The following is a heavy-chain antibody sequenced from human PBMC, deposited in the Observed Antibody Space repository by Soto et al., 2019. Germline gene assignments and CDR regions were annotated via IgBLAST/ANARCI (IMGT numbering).Heavy chain of an antibody. J-gene: IGHJ6*02. CDR1: GFTFSSYA. V-gene: IGHV3-23*01. CDR2: NSGSGGST. Sequence: EVQLLESGGGLVQPGGSRRLSCAASGFTFSSYAMSWVRQAPGKGLEWVSGNSGSGGSTYYADSVKGRFTISRDNSKNTLYLQMNSLRAEDTAVYYCAKRKGSSWHGMDVWGQGTTVTVSS. CDR3: AKRKGSSWHGMDV. D-gene: IGHD6-13*01.